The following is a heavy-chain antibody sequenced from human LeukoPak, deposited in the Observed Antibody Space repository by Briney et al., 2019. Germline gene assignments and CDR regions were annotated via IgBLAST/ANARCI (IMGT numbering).Heavy chain of an antibody. CDR2: IKQDGSEK. V-gene: IGHV3-7*04. J-gene: IGHJ4*02. CDR3: ARAYQLLYHHPFDY. Sequence: GGSLRLSCAASGFTVSSNYMSWVRQAPGKGLEWVANIKQDGSEKYYVDSVKGRFTISRDNAKNSLYLQMNSLRAEDTAVYYCARAYQLLYHHPFDYWGQGTLVTVSS. D-gene: IGHD2-2*02. CDR1: GFTVSSNY.